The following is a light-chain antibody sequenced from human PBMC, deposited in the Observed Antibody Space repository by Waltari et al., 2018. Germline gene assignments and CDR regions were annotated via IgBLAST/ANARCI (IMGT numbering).Light chain of an antibody. V-gene: IGLV2-14*03. CDR3: TSYASSSTLV. Sequence: QSALPQPASVSGSPGQSITISCTGISSDVGGYNYVSWYQQHPGKAPKVMIYDVGYRPSGVSSRFSGSKSGNTASLTISGLQAEDEADYYCTSYASSSTLVFGGGTKLTVL. J-gene: IGLJ2*01. CDR1: SSDVGGYNY. CDR2: DVG.